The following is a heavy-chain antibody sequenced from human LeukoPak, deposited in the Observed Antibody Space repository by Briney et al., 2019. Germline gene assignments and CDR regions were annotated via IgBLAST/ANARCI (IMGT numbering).Heavy chain of an antibody. CDR3: ARKRDYGDYGAFDY. CDR2: IIPIFGTA. Sequence: SVKVSCKASGGTFSSYAISWVRQAPGQGLEWMGGIIPIFGTANYAQKFQGRVTITADKSTSTAYMELSSLRSEDTAVYYCARKRDYGDYGAFDYWGQGTLVTVSS. CDR1: GGTFSSYA. D-gene: IGHD4-17*01. J-gene: IGHJ4*02. V-gene: IGHV1-69*06.